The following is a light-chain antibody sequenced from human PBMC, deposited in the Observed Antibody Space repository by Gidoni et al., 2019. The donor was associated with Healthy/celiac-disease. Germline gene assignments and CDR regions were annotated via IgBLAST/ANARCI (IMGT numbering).Light chain of an antibody. Sequence: IKLTQSPASLSASVGDRVTLTCRASQSISSYLNSYQQKPGKAPKLLIYAASSLQSGVPSRFSGSGSGTDFTLTISSLQPEDFVTYYCQQSYSTPCSFXQXTKLEIK. V-gene: IGKV1-39*01. CDR1: QSISSY. CDR2: AAS. J-gene: IGKJ2*04. CDR3: QQSYSTPCS.